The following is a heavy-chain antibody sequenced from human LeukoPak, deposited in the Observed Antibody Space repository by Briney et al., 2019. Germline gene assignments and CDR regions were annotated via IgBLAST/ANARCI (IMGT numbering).Heavy chain of an antibody. D-gene: IGHD6-13*01. Sequence: ASVKVSCKASGYTFTSYDINWVRQATGQGLEWMGWMNPNSGNTGYAQKFQGRVTMTRNTSISTAYMELSSLRSEDTAVYYCARALMSPRRAAADPSSYWGQGTLVTVSS. CDR3: ARALMSPRRAAADPSSY. J-gene: IGHJ4*02. V-gene: IGHV1-8*01. CDR1: GYTFTSYD. CDR2: MNPNSGNT.